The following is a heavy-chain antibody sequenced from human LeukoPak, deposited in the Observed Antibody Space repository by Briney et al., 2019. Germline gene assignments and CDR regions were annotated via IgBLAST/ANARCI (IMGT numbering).Heavy chain of an antibody. J-gene: IGHJ4*02. Sequence: SETLSLTCTVSGGSISSYYWSWIRQPPGKGLEWIGYIYYSGSTNYNPPLKSRVTISVDTSKNQFSLKLSSVTAADTAVYYCARGSYYYDSSGWPDYWGQGTLVTVSS. D-gene: IGHD3-22*01. CDR1: GGSISSYY. V-gene: IGHV4-59*01. CDR3: ARGSYYYDSSGWPDY. CDR2: IYYSGST.